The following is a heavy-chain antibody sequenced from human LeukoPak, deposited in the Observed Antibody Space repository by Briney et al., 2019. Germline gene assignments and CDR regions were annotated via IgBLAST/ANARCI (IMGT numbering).Heavy chain of an antibody. CDR3: AREYSSTPLGWFDP. J-gene: IGHJ5*02. Sequence: PSETLSLTCTVSGGSISSYYWSWIRQPAGKGLEWIGRIYTSGSTNYNPSLKSRVTMSVDTSKNQFSLKLSSVTAADTAVYYCAREYSSTPLGWFDPWGQGTLVTVSS. CDR2: IYTSGST. CDR1: GGSISSYY. V-gene: IGHV4-4*07. D-gene: IGHD6-13*01.